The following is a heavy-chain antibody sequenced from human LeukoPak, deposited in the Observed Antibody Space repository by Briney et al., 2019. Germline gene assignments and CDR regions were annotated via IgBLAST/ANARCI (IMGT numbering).Heavy chain of an antibody. CDR2: IIPIFGTA. V-gene: IGHV1-69*13. D-gene: IGHD6-19*01. CDR1: GGTFSSYA. Sequence: SVKVSCKASGGTFSSYAISWVRQAPGQGLEWMGGIIPIFGTANYAQKFQGRVTITADESTSTAYMELSSLRSEDTAVYYCARSIAVAGIIQYYFDYWGQGTLVAVSS. CDR3: ARSIAVAGIIQYYFDY. J-gene: IGHJ4*02.